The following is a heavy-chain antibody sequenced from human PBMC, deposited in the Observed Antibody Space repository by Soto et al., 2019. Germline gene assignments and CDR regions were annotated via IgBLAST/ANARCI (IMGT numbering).Heavy chain of an antibody. CDR3: ARGVSGSDY. D-gene: IGHD3-22*01. Sequence: DVQLVESGGGLVEPGGSLRLSCAASGFTFSSHSMNWVRQAPGKGLEWVSSISGTSTYIYYADSLKGRFTISRDNAKNSLYLQMSSLRAEDTAVYYCARGVSGSDYWGQGTLVTVSS. V-gene: IGHV3-21*02. J-gene: IGHJ4*02. CDR2: ISGTSTYI. CDR1: GFTFSSHS.